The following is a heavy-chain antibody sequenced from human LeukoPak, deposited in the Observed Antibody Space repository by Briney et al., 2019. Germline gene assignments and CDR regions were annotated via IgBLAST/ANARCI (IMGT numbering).Heavy chain of an antibody. J-gene: IGHJ4*02. CDR3: TKEFSGSYEN. CDR2: ISRDGGTT. Sequence: GGSLRLSCATPGFTFDHYAFHWVRQVPGKGLEWVSLISRDGGTTSYGDSVKGRFTISRDNRKNSLYMQMNSLKTEDSALYYCTKEFSGSYENWGQGTLVTVSS. D-gene: IGHD3-10*01. V-gene: IGHV3-43*02. CDR1: GFTFDHYA.